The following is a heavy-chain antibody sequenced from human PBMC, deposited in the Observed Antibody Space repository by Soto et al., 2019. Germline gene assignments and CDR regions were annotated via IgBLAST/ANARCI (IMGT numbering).Heavy chain of an antibody. V-gene: IGHV4-61*01. J-gene: IGHJ6*02. Sequence: SETLSLTCTVSGSSVSSGSYYWSWIRQPPGKGLEWIGYIYYSGSTNYNPSLKSRVTISVDTSKNQFSLKLSSVTAADTAVYYCARADTAAGYYYYGMDVWGQGTTVTVSS. CDR2: IYYSGST. CDR1: GSSVSSGSYY. CDR3: ARADTAAGYYYYGMDV. D-gene: IGHD6-13*01.